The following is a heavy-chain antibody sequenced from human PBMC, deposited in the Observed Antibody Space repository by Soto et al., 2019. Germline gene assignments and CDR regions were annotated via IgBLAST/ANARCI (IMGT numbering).Heavy chain of an antibody. CDR3: AKYEGPYGRNWFDP. J-gene: IGHJ5*02. CDR2: ISGSGGST. D-gene: IGHD1-26*01. Sequence: EVQLLESGGGLVQPGGSLRLSCAASGFTFSSYAMSWVRQAPGKGLEWVSAISGSGGSTYYADSVKGRFTISRDNSKKTLYQQMNILRAEDTAVYYCAKYEGPYGRNWFDPWGQGTLVTVSS. CDR1: GFTFSSYA. V-gene: IGHV3-23*01.